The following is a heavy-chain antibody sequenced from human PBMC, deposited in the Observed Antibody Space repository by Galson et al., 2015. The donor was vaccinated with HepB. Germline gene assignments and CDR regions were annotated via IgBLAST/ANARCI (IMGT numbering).Heavy chain of an antibody. J-gene: IGHJ6*03. V-gene: IGHV3-30-3*01. CDR3: ARDYRNYEYMDV. CDR2: ISYDGSNK. CDR1: GFTFSNYT. D-gene: IGHD1-26*01. Sequence: SLRLSCAASGFTFSNYTIHWVRQTPGKGLEWVALISYDGSNKYYADSVKGRFTISRDNSKNTLYLQMSFLRVEDSGVYYCARDYRNYEYMDVWGKGTTVTVAS.